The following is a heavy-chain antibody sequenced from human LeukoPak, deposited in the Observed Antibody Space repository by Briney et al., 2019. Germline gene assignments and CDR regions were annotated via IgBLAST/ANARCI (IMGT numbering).Heavy chain of an antibody. CDR2: ISGSGGST. J-gene: IGHJ4*02. D-gene: IGHD3-16*02. V-gene: IGHV3-23*01. CDR3: AKVRSTFGGVIVPIDY. Sequence: GGSLRLSCAASGFTFSSYAMSWVRQAPGKGLEWVSAISGSGGSTYYADSVKGRSTISRDNSKNTLYLQMNSLRAEDTAVYYCAKVRSTFGGVIVPIDYWGQGTLVTVSS. CDR1: GFTFSSYA.